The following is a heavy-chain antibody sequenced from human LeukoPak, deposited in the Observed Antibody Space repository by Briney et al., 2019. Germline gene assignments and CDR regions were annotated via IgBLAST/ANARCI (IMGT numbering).Heavy chain of an antibody. CDR1: GASINSYY. D-gene: IGHD4-17*01. CDR3: ARDEHGDFQGFDY. V-gene: IGHV4-59*13. J-gene: IGHJ4*02. CDR2: IHYRGTT. Sequence: SETLSLTCNVSGASINSYYWNWIRQSPGKGLEWLGNIHYRGTTNYNPSLKSRVTLSLDTSKSQFALKMTSVTAADTAVYYCARDEHGDFQGFDYWGQGTRVTVSS.